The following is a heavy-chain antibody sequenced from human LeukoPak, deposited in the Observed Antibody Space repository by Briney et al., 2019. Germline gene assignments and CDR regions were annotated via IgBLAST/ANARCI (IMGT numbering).Heavy chain of an antibody. CDR2: ITASGDST. CDR1: GFTFSNHV. CDR3: APEHGSYFDY. D-gene: IGHD1-14*01. J-gene: IGHJ4*02. V-gene: IGHV3-23*01. Sequence: GGSLRLSCAASGFTFSNHVMIWVRQAPGKGLEWVSGITASGDSTYYADSVEGRFTMSRDNSKNTLYLQMNSPRAEDTAVYYCAPEHGSYFDYWGQGTLVTVSS.